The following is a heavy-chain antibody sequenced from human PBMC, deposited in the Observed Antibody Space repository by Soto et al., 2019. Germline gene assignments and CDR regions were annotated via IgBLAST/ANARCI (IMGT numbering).Heavy chain of an antibody. V-gene: IGHV3-11*01. CDR1: GFTFNDFY. Sequence: PGGSLRLSCAASGFTFNDFYMIWFRQAPGRGLEWLAYINNRGDDIYYADSVRGRFTISRDNGKNSLYLQMNNLRTEDTALYYCTKDTYGAVAGTHRFGPRAQGTLVTVSS. J-gene: IGHJ5*02. CDR2: INNRGDDI. D-gene: IGHD6-19*01. CDR3: TKDTYGAVAGTHRFGP.